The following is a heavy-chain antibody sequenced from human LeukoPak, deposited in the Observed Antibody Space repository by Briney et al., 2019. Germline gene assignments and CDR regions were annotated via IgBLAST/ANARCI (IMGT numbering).Heavy chain of an antibody. Sequence: PGGSLRLSCAASGFTFSSYAMSWVRHAPGKGLELVSAISGSGGSTYYADSVKGRFTISRDNSKNTLYLQMNSLRAEDTAVYYCAKVFYGDYVEDWFDPWGQGTLVTVSS. V-gene: IGHV3-23*01. D-gene: IGHD4-17*01. CDR1: GFTFSSYA. CDR2: ISGSGGST. CDR3: AKVFYGDYVEDWFDP. J-gene: IGHJ5*02.